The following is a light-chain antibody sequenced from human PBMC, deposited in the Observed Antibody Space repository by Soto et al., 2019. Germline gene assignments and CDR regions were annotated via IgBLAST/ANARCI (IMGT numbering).Light chain of an antibody. CDR3: QQYYDWPPET. CDR2: GAS. CDR1: QSVTIN. J-gene: IGKJ3*01. V-gene: IGKV3-15*01. Sequence: EIVLTQSPATLSVSPGERATLSCRASQSVTINLAWYQQKPGQAPRLLIYGASTRATGIPARFSGSGSGTEFTLTISSLQSEDFAVYYCQQYYDWPPETFGPGTKVDIK.